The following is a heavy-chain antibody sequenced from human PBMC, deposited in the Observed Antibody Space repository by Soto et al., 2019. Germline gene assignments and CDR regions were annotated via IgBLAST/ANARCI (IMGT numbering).Heavy chain of an antibody. CDR1: GGSISSYY. CDR3: ARDTSGNPPPGPPAS. J-gene: IGHJ4*02. D-gene: IGHD4-4*01. V-gene: IGHV4-59*12. CDR2: IHYSGST. Sequence: SETLSLTCTVSGGSISSYYWSWIRQPPGKGLEWIGYIHYSGSTKYNPSLKSRVTISVDTSKNQFSLKLGSVTAPDTALYYCARDTSGNPPPGPPASGGQGTLVTVSS.